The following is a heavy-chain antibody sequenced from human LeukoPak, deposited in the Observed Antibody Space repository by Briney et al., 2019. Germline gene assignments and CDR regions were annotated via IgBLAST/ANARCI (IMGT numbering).Heavy chain of an antibody. CDR1: GYTFTSYG. CDR2: ISAHNGNT. J-gene: IGHJ6*02. CDR3: ARDLGYYYGSGSPDYYYYGMDV. V-gene: IGHV1-18*01. Sequence: ASAKVSCKASGYTFTSYGISWVRQAPGQGLEWMGWISAHNGNTNYAQKLQGRVTMTTDTSTSTAYTELRSLRSDDTAVYYCARDLGYYYGSGSPDYYYYGMDVWGQGTTVTVSS. D-gene: IGHD3-10*01.